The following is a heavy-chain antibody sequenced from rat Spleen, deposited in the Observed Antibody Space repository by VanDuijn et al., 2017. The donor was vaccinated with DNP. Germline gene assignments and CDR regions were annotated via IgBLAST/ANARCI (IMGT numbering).Heavy chain of an antibody. D-gene: IGHD1-7*01. CDR2: ISYSGST. CDR3: ARWTRYFDY. J-gene: IGHJ2*01. Sequence: EVHLQESGPGLVKPSQSLSLTCSVTDYSITSDYWGWLRKFPGNKMEWIGHISYSGSTSYNPSLKSRISITRDTSKNHFFLHLNSVTTEDTATYYCARWTRYFDYWGQGVMVTVSS. V-gene: IGHV3-1*01. CDR1: DYSITSDY.